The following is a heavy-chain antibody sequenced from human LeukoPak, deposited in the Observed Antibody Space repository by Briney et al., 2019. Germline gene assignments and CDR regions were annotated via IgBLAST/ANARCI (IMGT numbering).Heavy chain of an antibody. Sequence: SETLSLTCTVSGYSISSGYYWGWIRQPPGQGLEWIGEINHSGSTNYNPSLKSRVTISVDTSKNQFSLKLSSVTAADTAVYYCARRPYYYDSSGYLGSYYYYMDVWGKGTTVTISS. CDR1: GYSISSGYY. CDR3: ARRPYYYDSSGYLGSYYYYMDV. J-gene: IGHJ6*03. CDR2: INHSGST. V-gene: IGHV4-38-2*02. D-gene: IGHD3-22*01.